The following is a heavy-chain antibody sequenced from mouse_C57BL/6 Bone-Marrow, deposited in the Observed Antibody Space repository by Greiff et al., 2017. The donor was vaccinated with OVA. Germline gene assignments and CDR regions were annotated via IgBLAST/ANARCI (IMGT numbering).Heavy chain of an antibody. CDR1: GFNFNDAF. V-gene: IGHV14-4*01. J-gene: IGHJ3*01. CDR2: IDPENGDT. CDR3: TTEATVVAPAY. D-gene: IGHD1-1*01. Sequence: EVQLHPSGAELVRPGASVPLSCTASGFNFNDAFLPWVKHSPDPCLAWIGWIDPENGDTEYASKFQGKATITADTSSNTAYLQLSSLTSEDTAVYYCTTEATVVAPAYWGQGTLVTVSA.